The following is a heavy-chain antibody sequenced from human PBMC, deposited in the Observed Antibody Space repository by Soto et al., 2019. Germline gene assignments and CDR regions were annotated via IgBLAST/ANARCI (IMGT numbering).Heavy chain of an antibody. Sequence: GGSLRLSCAASGFTFSSYAMSWVRQAPGKGLEWVSAISGSGGSTYYADSVKGRFTISRDNSKNTLYLQMNSLRAEDTAVYYYAKDSGSGWYLIEFDYWGQGTLVTVSS. CDR3: AKDSGSGWYLIEFDY. CDR1: GFTFSSYA. J-gene: IGHJ4*02. D-gene: IGHD6-19*01. V-gene: IGHV3-23*01. CDR2: ISGSGGST.